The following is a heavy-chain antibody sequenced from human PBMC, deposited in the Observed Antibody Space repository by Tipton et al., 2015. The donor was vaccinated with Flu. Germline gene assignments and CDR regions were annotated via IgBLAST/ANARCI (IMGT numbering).Heavy chain of an antibody. V-gene: IGHV4-59*01. CDR1: GGSISSYY. D-gene: IGHD3-16*01. J-gene: IGHJ4*02. Sequence: TLSLTCTVSGGSISSYYWSWIRQPPGKGLEWIGYIYYSGSTNYNPSLKSRVTISVDTSKNQFSLKLSSVTAADTAVYYCAMGDGGSDYWGQGTLVTVSS. CDR3: AMGDGGSDY. CDR2: IYYSGST.